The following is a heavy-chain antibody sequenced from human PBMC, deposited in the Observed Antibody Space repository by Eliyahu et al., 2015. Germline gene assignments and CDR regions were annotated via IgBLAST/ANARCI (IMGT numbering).Heavy chain of an antibody. CDR2: IDWDDDK. J-gene: IGHJ6*02. CDR3: ARWYSSSSPRSYYYGMDV. V-gene: IGHV2-70*04. Sequence: QVTLKESGPALVKPTQTLTLTCTFSGFXLSTSGXRVSWIRQPPGKALEWLARIDWDDDKFYSTSLKTRLTISKDTSKNQVVLTMTNMDPVDTATYYCARWYSSSSPRSYYYGMDVWGQGTTVTVSS. D-gene: IGHD6-6*01. CDR1: GFXLSTSGXR.